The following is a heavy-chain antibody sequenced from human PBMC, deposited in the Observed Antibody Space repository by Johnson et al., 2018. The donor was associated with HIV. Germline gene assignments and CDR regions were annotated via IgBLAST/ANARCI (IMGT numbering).Heavy chain of an antibody. J-gene: IGHJ3*02. CDR3: ARDLKVGAPDAFDI. V-gene: IGHV3-13*01. D-gene: IGHD3-16*01. Sequence: VQLVESGGGVVRPGGSLRLSCTASGFTFSVYDMHWVRQATGKGLEWVSAVGNDGDTYYSGSVKGRFAVSRENAKNSLYLQMNSLRAEDTAVYYCARDLKVGAPDAFDIWGQGTMVTVSS. CDR2: VGNDGDT. CDR1: GFTFSVYD.